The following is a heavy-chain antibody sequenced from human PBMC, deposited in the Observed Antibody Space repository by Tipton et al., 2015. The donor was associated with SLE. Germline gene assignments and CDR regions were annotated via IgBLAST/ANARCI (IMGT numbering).Heavy chain of an antibody. J-gene: IGHJ2*01. D-gene: IGHD5-12*01. V-gene: IGHV4-31*03. CDR2: IYYSGST. CDR1: GGSISSGGYY. Sequence: LSLTCTVSGGSISSGGYYWSWIRQHPGKGLEWIGYIYYSGSTYYNPSLKSRVTISVDTSKNQFSLKLSSVTAADTAVYYCARDLSTATAPRGYFDLWGRGALVTVSS. CDR3: ARDLSTATAPRGYFDL.